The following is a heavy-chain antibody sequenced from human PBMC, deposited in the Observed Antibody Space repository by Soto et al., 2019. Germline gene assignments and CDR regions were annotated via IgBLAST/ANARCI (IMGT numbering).Heavy chain of an antibody. V-gene: IGHV1-2*04. CDR3: ARGVRVRGDNDAFDI. Sequence: QVQLVQSGAEVKKPGASVKVSCKASGYTFTGYYMHWVRQAPGQGLEWMGWINPNSGGTNYAQKFQGWVTMTRDTSISTDYMELSRLRSDDTAVYYCARGVRVRGDNDAFDIWGQGTMVTVSS. J-gene: IGHJ3*02. CDR2: INPNSGGT. CDR1: GYTFTGYY. D-gene: IGHD3-10*01.